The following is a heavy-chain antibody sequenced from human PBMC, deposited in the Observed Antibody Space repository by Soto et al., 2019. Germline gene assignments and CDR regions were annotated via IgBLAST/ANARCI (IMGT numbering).Heavy chain of an antibody. CDR1: GYTFTGYY. J-gene: IGHJ4*02. V-gene: IGHV1-2*04. CDR2: INPNSGGT. Sequence: ASVKVSCKASGYTFTGYYMHWVRQAPRQGLEWMGWINPNSGGTNYAQKFQGWVTMTRDTSISTAYMELSRLRSDDTAVYYCARGEYSSSWYEHSGNYFDYWGQ. CDR3: ARGEYSSSWYEHSGNYFDY. D-gene: IGHD6-13*01.